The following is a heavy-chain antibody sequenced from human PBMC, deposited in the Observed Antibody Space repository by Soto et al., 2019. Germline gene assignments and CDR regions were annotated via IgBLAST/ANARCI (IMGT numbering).Heavy chain of an antibody. V-gene: IGHV1-18*01. Sequence: QVQLVQSGAEVKKPGASVKVSCKASGYTFTSYGISWVRQAPGQGPEWMGWISTYNGDTNYAQKLQGRVTMTTDTSTSTAYMELRSLRSDDTAVYYCARTYDCLSGYQCFDYWGQGTLVTVSS. CDR1: GYTFTSYG. J-gene: IGHJ4*02. D-gene: IGHD3-3*01. CDR3: ARTYDCLSGYQCFDY. CDR2: ISTYNGDT.